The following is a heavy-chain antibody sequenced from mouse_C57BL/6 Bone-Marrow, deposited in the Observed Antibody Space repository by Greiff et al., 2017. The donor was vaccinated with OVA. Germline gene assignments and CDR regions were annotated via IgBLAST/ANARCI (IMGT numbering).Heavy chain of an antibody. CDR2: ISSGGSYT. Sequence: EVKLMESGGDLVKPGGSLKLSCAASGFTFSSYGMSWVRQTPDKRLEWVATISSGGSYTYYPDSVKGRFTISRDNAKNTLYLQMSSLKSEDTAMYYCARQGYWGQGTLVTVSA. V-gene: IGHV5-6*01. CDR1: GFTFSSYG. J-gene: IGHJ3*01. CDR3: ARQGY.